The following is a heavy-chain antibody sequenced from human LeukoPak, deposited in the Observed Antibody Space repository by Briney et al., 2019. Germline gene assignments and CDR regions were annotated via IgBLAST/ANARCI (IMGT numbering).Heavy chain of an antibody. CDR1: GFTFSSYS. D-gene: IGHD5-12*01. Sequence: GSLRLSCAASGFTFSSYSMNWVRQPPGKGLEWIGSIYYSGSTYYNPSLKSRVTISVDTSKNQFSLKLSSVTAADTAVYYCARSTKRGYSGYAYYYYYMDVWGKGATVTVSS. J-gene: IGHJ6*03. V-gene: IGHV4-39*07. CDR3: ARSTKRGYSGYAYYYYYMDV. CDR2: IYYSGST.